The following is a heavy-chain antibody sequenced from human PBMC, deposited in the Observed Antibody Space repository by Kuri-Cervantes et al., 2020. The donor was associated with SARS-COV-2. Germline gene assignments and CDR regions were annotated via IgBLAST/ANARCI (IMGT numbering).Heavy chain of an antibody. V-gene: IGHV3-33*01. CDR1: GFTFSSYG. CDR3: AREGHCSSTSCIPYYYYYYGMDV. D-gene: IGHD2-2*01. Sequence: GGSLRLACAASGFTFSSYGMHWVRQAPGKGLEWVAVIRYDVSNKYYADSVKGRFTITRDNSKNTLYLQMNSLRAEDTAVYYCAREGHCSSTSCIPYYYYYYGMDVWGQGTTVTVSS. CDR2: IRYDVSNK. J-gene: IGHJ6*02.